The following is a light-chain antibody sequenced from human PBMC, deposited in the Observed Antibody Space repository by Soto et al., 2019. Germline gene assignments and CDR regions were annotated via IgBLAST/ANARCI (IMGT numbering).Light chain of an antibody. CDR2: EGS. J-gene: IGLJ3*02. CDR1: SSDVGSYNL. V-gene: IGLV2-23*01. Sequence: QSVLTQPASVSGSPGQSITISCTGTSSDVGSYNLVSWYQQHLGKAPKLMIYEGSKRPSGVSNRFSGSKSGNTASLTISGLQAEDEADYYCCSYAGSSTLWVFGGGTKLTVL. CDR3: CSYAGSSTLWV.